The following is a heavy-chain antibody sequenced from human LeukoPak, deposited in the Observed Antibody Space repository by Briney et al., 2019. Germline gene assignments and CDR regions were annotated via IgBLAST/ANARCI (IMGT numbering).Heavy chain of an antibody. Sequence: PGRSLRLSCAASGFTFTSYAIRWVRQAPGKGLEWVAVMSYDGSNEFYADSVKGRFSVSRDNSKNTLHLQMNSLTAEDTALYYCARDSVAATGTRGLIYNWFDPWGQGTLVTVSS. V-gene: IGHV3-30*04. CDR1: GFTFTSYA. D-gene: IGHD6-13*01. CDR2: MSYDGSNE. J-gene: IGHJ5*02. CDR3: ARDSVAATGTRGLIYNWFDP.